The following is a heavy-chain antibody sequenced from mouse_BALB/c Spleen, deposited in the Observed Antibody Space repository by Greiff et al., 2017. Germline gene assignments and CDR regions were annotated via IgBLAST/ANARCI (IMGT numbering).Heavy chain of an antibody. CDR1: GFAFSSYD. J-gene: IGHJ2*01. V-gene: IGHV5-12-1*01. CDR2: ISSGGGST. Sequence: EVQLVESGGGLVKPGGSLKLSCAASGFAFSSYDMSWVRQTPEKRLEWVAYISSGGGSTYYPDTVKGRFTISRDNAKNTLYLQMSSLKSEDTAMYYCARHVGFLYSFDYWGQGTTLTVSS. CDR3: ARHVGFLYSFDY.